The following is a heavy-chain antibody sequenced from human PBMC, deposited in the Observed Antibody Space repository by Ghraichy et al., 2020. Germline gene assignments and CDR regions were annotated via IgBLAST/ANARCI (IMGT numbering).Heavy chain of an antibody. CDR3: ARDWLWGYGMDV. V-gene: IGHV4-61*01. Sequence: SETLSLTCTVSGGSVSSGSYYWSWIRQPPGKGLEWIGYIYYSGSTNYNPSLKSRVTISVDTSKNQFSLKLSSVTAADTAVYYCARDWLWGYGMDVWGQGTTVTVSS. CDR1: GGSVSSGSYY. J-gene: IGHJ6*02. CDR2: IYYSGST. D-gene: IGHD2-21*01.